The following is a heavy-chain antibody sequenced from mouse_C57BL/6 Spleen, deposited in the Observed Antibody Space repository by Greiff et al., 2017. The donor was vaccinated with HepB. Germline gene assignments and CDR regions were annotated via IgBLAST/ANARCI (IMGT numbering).Heavy chain of an antibody. J-gene: IGHJ1*03. CDR3: ARSDGSSPYFDV. V-gene: IGHV1-18*01. D-gene: IGHD1-1*01. Sequence: DVQLQESGPELVKPGASVKIPCKASGYTFTDYNMDWVKQSHGKSLEWIGDINPNNGGTIYNQKFKGKATLTVDKSSSTAYMELRSLTSEDTAVYYCARSDGSSPYFDVWGTGTTVTVSS. CDR1: GYTFTDYN. CDR2: INPNNGGT.